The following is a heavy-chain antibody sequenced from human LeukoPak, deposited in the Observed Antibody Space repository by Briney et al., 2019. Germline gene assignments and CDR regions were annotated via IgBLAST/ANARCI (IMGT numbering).Heavy chain of an antibody. CDR2: IYHSGST. D-gene: IGHD2-21*02. CDR3: ARHVRRDSYYWYFDL. J-gene: IGHJ2*01. V-gene: IGHV4-38-2*02. Sequence: SETLSLTCTVSGYSISSGYYWGWIRQPPGKGLEWIGSIYHSGSTYYNPSLKSRVTISVDTSKNQFSLKLSSVTAADTAVYYCARHVRRDSYYWYFDLWGRGTLVTVSS. CDR1: GYSISSGYY.